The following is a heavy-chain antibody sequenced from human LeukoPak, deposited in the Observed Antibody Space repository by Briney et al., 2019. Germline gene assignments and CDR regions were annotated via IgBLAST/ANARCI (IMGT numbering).Heavy chain of an antibody. D-gene: IGHD6-13*01. CDR2: ISYDGSNK. J-gene: IGHJ5*02. V-gene: IGHV3-30*03. Sequence: GGSLRLSCAASGFTFSSYGMHWVRQAPGKGLEWVAVISYDGSNKYYADSVKGRFTISRDNSKNTLYLQMNSLRAEDTAVYYCARDWRYSSSWRGENNWFDPWGQGTLVTVSS. CDR3: ARDWRYSSSWRGENNWFDP. CDR1: GFTFSSYG.